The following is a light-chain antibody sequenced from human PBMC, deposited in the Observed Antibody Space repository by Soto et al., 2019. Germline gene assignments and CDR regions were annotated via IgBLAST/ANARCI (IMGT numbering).Light chain of an antibody. V-gene: IGKV1-5*03. J-gene: IGKJ2*01. CDR2: KAS. Sequence: DIQMTQAPSPLSASVVDRVTIACRASQSISSYLAWYQQKPGKAPNLLIYKASNLASGVTSRFTGVGSGTDFTLTISSLQPDDSATYFCQQYNSYSYTFGQGTKLEIK. CDR3: QQYNSYSYT. CDR1: QSISSY.